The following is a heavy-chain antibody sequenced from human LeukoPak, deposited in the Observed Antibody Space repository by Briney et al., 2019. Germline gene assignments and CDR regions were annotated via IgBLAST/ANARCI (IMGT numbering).Heavy chain of an antibody. CDR1: GGSFSGYY. D-gene: IGHD6-13*01. Sequence: SETLSLTCAVYGGSFSGYYWSWIRQPPGKGLEWIGEINHSGSTNYNPSLKSRVTISVDTSKNQFSLKLSSVTAADTAVYYCASSYSSSWYPQYYYGMDVWGQGTTATVSS. CDR2: INHSGST. CDR3: ASSYSSSWYPQYYYGMDV. J-gene: IGHJ6*02. V-gene: IGHV4-34*01.